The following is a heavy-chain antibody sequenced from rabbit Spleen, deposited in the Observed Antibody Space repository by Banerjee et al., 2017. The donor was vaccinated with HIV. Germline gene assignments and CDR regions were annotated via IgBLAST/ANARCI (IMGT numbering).Heavy chain of an antibody. J-gene: IGHJ3*01. CDR1: GFSFTDKDV. CDR2: INTITGKT. V-gene: IGHV1S45*01. D-gene: IGHD1-1*01. CDR3: ARDLPDIIGWNFGF. Sequence: QQQLEESGGGLVQPEGSLTLTCTASGFSFTDKDVMCWVRQAPGKGLEWIGCINTITGKTVYATWAKGRFTISRASSTTVFLQMTSLTAADTATYFCARDLPDIIGWNFGFWGPGTLVTVS.